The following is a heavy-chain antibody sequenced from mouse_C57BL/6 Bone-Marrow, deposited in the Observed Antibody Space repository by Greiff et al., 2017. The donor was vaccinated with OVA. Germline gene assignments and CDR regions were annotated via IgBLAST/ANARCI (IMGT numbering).Heavy chain of an antibody. CDR1: GYTFTDYN. J-gene: IGHJ3*01. D-gene: IGHD2-1*01. V-gene: IGHV1-18*01. CDR2: INPNNGGT. CDR3: ARSGNPWFAY. Sequence: EVKLQESGPELVKPGASVKIPCKASGYTFTDYNMDWVKQSHGKSLEWIGDINPNNGGTIYNQKFKGKATLTVDKSSSTAYMELRSLTSEDTAVYYCARSGNPWFAYWGQGTLVTVSA.